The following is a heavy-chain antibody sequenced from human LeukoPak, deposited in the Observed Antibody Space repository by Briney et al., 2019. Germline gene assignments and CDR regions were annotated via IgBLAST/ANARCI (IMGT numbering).Heavy chain of an antibody. V-gene: IGHV3-30*02. CDR3: AKEGIIVVPGAIGYYYYMDV. CDR2: IRYDGSTK. J-gene: IGHJ6*03. Sequence: GGSLRLSCAASGFTFSSYGMHWVRQAPGKGLEWVTFIRYDGSTKHYTDSVKGRFTISRDNSKNTLYLQMNSLRAEDTAVYYCAKEGIIVVPGAIGYYYYMDVWGKGTTVTISS. D-gene: IGHD2-2*02. CDR1: GFTFSSYG.